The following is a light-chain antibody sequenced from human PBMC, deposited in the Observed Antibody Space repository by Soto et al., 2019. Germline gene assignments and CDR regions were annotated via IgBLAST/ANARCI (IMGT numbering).Light chain of an antibody. J-gene: IGLJ2*01. CDR2: AVS. Sequence: QPVLTQPASVSGSPGQSITISCTGTSSDVGGYNYVSWYQQHPGKAPKLIIYAVSNRPSGVSHRFSGSKSGNTASLAISGLQAEDEAEYYCSSYTSSTSVAFGGGTKLTVL. CDR3: SSYTSSTSVA. V-gene: IGLV2-14*01. CDR1: SSDVGGYNY.